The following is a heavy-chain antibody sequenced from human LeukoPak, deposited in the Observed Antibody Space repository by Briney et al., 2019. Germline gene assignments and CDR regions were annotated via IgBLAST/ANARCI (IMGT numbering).Heavy chain of an antibody. J-gene: IGHJ6*02. CDR2: IFTNGDTT. CDR3: VKSPSDGLDV. Sequence: PGGSLRLSCSASGFTFSIYPMHWVRQAPGKGLEYVSTIFTNGDTTSYAASVKGRFTTSRDDSKNTLYLQMSSQRPEDTAVYYCVKSPSDGLDVWGQGATVTVSS. CDR1: GFTFSIYP. V-gene: IGHV3-64D*09.